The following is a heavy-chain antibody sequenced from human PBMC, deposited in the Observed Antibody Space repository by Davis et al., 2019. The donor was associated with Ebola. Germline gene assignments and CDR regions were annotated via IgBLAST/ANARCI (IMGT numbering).Heavy chain of an antibody. CDR3: ARDLYYNSLDH. CDR2: IGYDGSNK. CDR1: GFTFTTNG. D-gene: IGHD3-3*01. Sequence: PGGSLRLSCAASGFTFTTNGVHWVRQAPGKGLEWVTLIGYDGSNKQYVDSVKDRFTISRDDSKSTVYLQMNSLRAEDTAMYYCARDLYYNSLDHWGQGTLVTVSS. J-gene: IGHJ4*02. V-gene: IGHV3-33*01.